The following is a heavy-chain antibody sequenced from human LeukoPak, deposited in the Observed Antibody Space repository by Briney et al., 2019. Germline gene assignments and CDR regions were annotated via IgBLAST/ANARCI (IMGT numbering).Heavy chain of an antibody. V-gene: IGHV1-18*01. J-gene: IGHJ5*02. CDR3: ARQREYYDILTGYYRGQYNWFDP. Sequence: GASVKVSCKASGYTFTSYGISWVLQAPGQGLEWMGWISAYNGNTNYAQKLQGRVTMTTDTSTSTAYMELRSLRSDDAAVYYCARQREYYDILTGYYRGQYNWFDPWGQGTLVTVSS. CDR1: GYTFTSYG. CDR2: ISAYNGNT. D-gene: IGHD3-9*01.